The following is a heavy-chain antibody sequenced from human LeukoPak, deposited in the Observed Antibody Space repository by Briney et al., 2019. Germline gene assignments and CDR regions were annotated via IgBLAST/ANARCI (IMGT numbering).Heavy chain of an antibody. Sequence: SETLSLTCAVYGGSFSGYYWSWIRQPPGKGLEWIGEINHSGSTNYNPSLKSRVTISVDTSKNQFSLNLSSVTAADTAVYYCASGDYYDSSGYYGAWGQGTLVTVSS. V-gene: IGHV4-34*01. D-gene: IGHD3-22*01. CDR2: INHSGST. CDR1: GGSFSGYY. CDR3: ASGDYYDSSGYYGA. J-gene: IGHJ5*02.